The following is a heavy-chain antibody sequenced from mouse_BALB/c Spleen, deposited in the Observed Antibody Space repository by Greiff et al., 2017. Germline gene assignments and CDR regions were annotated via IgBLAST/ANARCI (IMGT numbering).Heavy chain of an antibody. Sequence: VQLKQSGPELMKPGASVKISCKASGYSFTSYYMHWVKQSHGKSLEWIGYIDPFNGGTSYNQKFKDKATLTVDKSSSTAYMQLSSPTSEDSAVYYCTRSRDGNHYFDYWGQGTTLTVSS. CDR2: IDPFNGGT. J-gene: IGHJ2*01. V-gene: IGHV1-31*01. CDR1: GYSFTSYY. D-gene: IGHD2-1*01. CDR3: TRSRDGNHYFDY.